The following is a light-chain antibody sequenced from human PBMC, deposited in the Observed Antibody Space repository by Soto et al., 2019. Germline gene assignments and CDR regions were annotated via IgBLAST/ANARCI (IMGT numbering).Light chain of an antibody. V-gene: IGKV1-9*01. J-gene: IGKJ2*01. Sequence: IQLTQSPSSLSASVGDRVTITCRASQGINSFVAWYQQKPGKAPKLLIYATSTLQSGVPSRFSGSGSGTDFTLTVSSLQPEDFATYYCQQLNSYKFTFGQGTKVDIK. CDR1: QGINSF. CDR3: QQLNSYKFT. CDR2: ATS.